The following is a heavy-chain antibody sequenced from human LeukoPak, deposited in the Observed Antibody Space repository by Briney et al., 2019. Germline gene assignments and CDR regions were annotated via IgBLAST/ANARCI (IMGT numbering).Heavy chain of an antibody. CDR3: ARELRQLGSHTYYYYYMDV. CDR1: GYTFTSYG. CDR2: ISAYSGNT. V-gene: IGHV1-18*01. Sequence: ASEKVSCKASGYTFTSYGISWVRQAPGQGLEWMGWISAYSGNTNYAQKLQGRVTMTTDTSTSTAYMELRSLRSDDTAVYYCARELRQLGSHTYYYYYMDVWGKGTTVTVSS. J-gene: IGHJ6*03. D-gene: IGHD6-13*01.